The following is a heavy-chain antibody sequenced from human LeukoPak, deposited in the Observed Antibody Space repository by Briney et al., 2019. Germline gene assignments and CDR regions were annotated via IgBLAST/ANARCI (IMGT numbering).Heavy chain of an antibody. V-gene: IGHV3-23*01. CDR3: AKDPSGRYYFDY. CDR1: GFTFSNYD. J-gene: IGHJ4*02. D-gene: IGHD6-19*01. Sequence: PGGSLRLSCAASGFTFSNYDMSWVRQAPGKGLEWVSGISGSGGSTNYADSVKGRFTISRDNSKNTLYLQMNSLRAEDTAVFYCAKDPSGRYYFDYWGRGTLVTVSS. CDR2: ISGSGGST.